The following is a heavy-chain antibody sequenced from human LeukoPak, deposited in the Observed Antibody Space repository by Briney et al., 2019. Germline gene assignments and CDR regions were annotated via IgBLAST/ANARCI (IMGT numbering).Heavy chain of an antibody. CDR2: MYYSGST. J-gene: IGHJ4*02. D-gene: IGHD3-10*01. CDR1: GGSISSSSYY. V-gene: IGHV4-39*01. Sequence: SETLSLTCTVSGGSISSSSYYWGWIRQPPGKGLEWIGSMYYSGSTNYKPSLKSRAIISVDTSKNQFSLKMSSVTAADTAVYYCARHVRVRGVIAPGHIDFWGQGTLVTVSS. CDR3: ARHVRVRGVIAPGHIDF.